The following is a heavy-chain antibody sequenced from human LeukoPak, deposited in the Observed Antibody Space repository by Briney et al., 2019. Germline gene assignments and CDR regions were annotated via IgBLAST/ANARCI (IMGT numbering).Heavy chain of an antibody. V-gene: IGHV4-38-2*02. CDR1: GSSISSGSY. J-gene: IGHJ3*02. CDR3: ARAMRTRRYYDYVWGSYRDAFDI. Sequence: SETQSLTCTVSGSSISSGSYWGRIRQPPGKGLEWIGTMFHSGSTYYNPSLKSRVTISVDTSKNQFSLKLSSVTAADTAVYYCARAMRTRRYYDYVWGSYRDAFDIWGQGTMVTVSS. CDR2: MFHSGST. D-gene: IGHD3-16*02.